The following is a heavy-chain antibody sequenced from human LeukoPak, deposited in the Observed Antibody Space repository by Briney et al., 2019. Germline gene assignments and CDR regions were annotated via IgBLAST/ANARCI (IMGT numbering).Heavy chain of an antibody. CDR3: ARRLVTAGITDFFDS. D-gene: IGHD2-2*01. CDR1: GFTFSDYS. Sequence: GGSLRLSCTASGFTFSDYSMSWVRQAPGAGLEWVSAISPAGDSTTDADSVKGRFTISRDNSKSTLYLQMNGLTAEDTALYYCARRLVTAGITDFFDSWGQGTLVSVSS. V-gene: IGHV3-23*01. J-gene: IGHJ4*02. CDR2: ISPAGDST.